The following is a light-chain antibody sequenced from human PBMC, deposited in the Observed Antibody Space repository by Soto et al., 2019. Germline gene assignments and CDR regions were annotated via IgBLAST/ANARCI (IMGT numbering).Light chain of an antibody. CDR3: QQSYNIPLT. Sequence: DIQMTQSPSSLSASVGDTVTITCRASQTINSYLNWYQQKPGQAPKLLIYVASSLQSGVPSRFSGRGSGTDFTLTISSLDPEDFATYYCQQSYNIPLTFGPGTKVDFK. CDR2: VAS. CDR1: QTINSY. J-gene: IGKJ3*01. V-gene: IGKV1-39*01.